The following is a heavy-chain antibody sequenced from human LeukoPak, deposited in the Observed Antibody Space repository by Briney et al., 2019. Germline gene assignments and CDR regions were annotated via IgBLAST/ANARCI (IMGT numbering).Heavy chain of an antibody. V-gene: IGHV3-21*01. CDR2: ISSSSSYI. CDR3: ARERSGSYYYFDY. CDR1: GFTFSSYS. D-gene: IGHD1-26*01. Sequence: GGXLRLSCAASGFTFSSYSMNWVRQAPGKGLEWVSSISSSSSYIYYADSVKGRFTISRDNAKNSLYLQMNSLRAEDTAVYYCARERSGSYYYFDYWGQGTLVTVSS. J-gene: IGHJ4*02.